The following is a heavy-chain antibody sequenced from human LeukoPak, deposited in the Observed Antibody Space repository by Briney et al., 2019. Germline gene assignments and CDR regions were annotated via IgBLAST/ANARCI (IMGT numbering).Heavy chain of an antibody. J-gene: IGHJ3*02. Sequence: GGSLRLSCAASGFTFNSYAMSWVRQAPGKGLEWVSAISGSGGSTYYADSVKGRFTISRDNSKNTLYLQMNSLRAEDTAVYYCAKDPRTYYDSSGAAFDIWGQGTMVTVSS. CDR2: ISGSGGST. CDR3: AKDPRTYYDSSGAAFDI. CDR1: GFTFNSYA. D-gene: IGHD3-22*01. V-gene: IGHV3-23*01.